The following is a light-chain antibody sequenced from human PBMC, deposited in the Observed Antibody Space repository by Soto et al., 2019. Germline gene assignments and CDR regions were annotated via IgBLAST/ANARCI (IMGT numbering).Light chain of an antibody. Sequence: EIVLAQSPGTLSLSPGERATLSCRSSQSVSSSYLAWYQQKPGQAPRPLIYDASNRATGIPARFSGSGSGTDFTLTISSLEPEDFAVYYCQQRTNSPLTFGGGTKVDIK. J-gene: IGKJ4*01. CDR3: QQRTNSPLT. CDR1: QSVSSSY. CDR2: DAS. V-gene: IGKV3D-20*02.